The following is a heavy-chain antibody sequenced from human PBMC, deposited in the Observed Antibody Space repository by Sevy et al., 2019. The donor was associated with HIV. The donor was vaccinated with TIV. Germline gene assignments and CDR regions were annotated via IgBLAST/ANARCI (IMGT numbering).Heavy chain of an antibody. CDR3: ERDPPPFGVGAWFDP. D-gene: IGHD3-3*01. CDR2: ISYSGST. CDR1: GGSIISYY. V-gene: IGHV4-59*01. J-gene: IGHJ5*02. Sequence: SETLSLTCTVSGGSIISYYWSWIRQPPGKGLEWIGYISYSGSTKYNPSLKSRVTISIDTSKSQFSLKLSSVTAADTAVYYCERDPPPFGVGAWFDPWGQGTLVTVSS.